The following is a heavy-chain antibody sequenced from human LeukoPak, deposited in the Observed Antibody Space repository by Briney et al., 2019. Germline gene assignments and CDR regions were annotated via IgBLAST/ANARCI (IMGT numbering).Heavy chain of an antibody. V-gene: IGHV4-4*07. CDR3: ARGGSSIAARQVPYYYYYYGMDV. CDR1: GGSISSYY. Sequence: SETLSLTCTVSGGSISSYYWSRIRQPAGKGLEWIGRIYTSGSTNYNPSLKSRVTMSVDTSKNQFSLKLSSVTAADTAVYYCARGGSSIAARQVPYYYYYYGMDVWGQGTTVTVSS. CDR2: IYTSGST. J-gene: IGHJ6*02. D-gene: IGHD6-6*01.